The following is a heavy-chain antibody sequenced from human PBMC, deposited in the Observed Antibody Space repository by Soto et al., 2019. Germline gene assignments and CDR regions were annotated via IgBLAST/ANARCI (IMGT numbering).Heavy chain of an antibody. CDR1: GGTFSSDS. J-gene: IGHJ4*02. D-gene: IGHD6-13*01. CDR3: AREHSSSWRFDY. CDR2: IIPMFDTP. Sequence: SVKVSCMASGGTFSSDSFSWVRQAPGQGLEWMGGIIPMFDTPIYAQKFQGRATMTRNTSISTAYMELSSLRSEDTAVYYCAREHSSSWRFDYWGQGTLVTVSS. V-gene: IGHV1-69*05.